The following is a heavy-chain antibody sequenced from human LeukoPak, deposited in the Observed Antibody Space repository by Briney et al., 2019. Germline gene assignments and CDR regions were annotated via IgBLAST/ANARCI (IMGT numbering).Heavy chain of an antibody. D-gene: IGHD2-2*01. J-gene: IGHJ4*02. CDR1: VYTFTSYA. CDR2: INAGNGNT. Sequence: ASVKVSCKASVYTFTSYAMHWVRQAPGQRLEWMGWINAGNGNTKYSQKFQGRVTITRDTSASTAYMELSSLRSEDTAVYYCARTPLGYCSSTSCQPLDYWGQGTLVTVSS. CDR3: ARTPLGYCSSTSCQPLDY. V-gene: IGHV1-3*01.